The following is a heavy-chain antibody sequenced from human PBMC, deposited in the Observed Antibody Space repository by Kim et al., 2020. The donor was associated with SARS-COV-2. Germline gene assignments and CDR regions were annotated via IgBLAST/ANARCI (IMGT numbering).Heavy chain of an antibody. V-gene: IGHV1-69*06. Sequence: SVKVSCKASGGTFSSYAISWVRQAPGQGLEWMGGIIPIFGTANYAQKFQGRVTITADKSTSTAYMELSSLRSEDTAVYYCARVQVFYYDSSGTDAVDIWGHGTMVTVSS. CDR1: GGTFSSYA. J-gene: IGHJ3*02. D-gene: IGHD3-22*01. CDR2: IIPIFGTA. CDR3: ARVQVFYYDSSGTDAVDI.